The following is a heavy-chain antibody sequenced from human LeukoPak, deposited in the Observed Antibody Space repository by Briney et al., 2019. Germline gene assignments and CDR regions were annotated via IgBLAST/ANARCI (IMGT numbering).Heavy chain of an antibody. CDR3: ARVGDYDSSGYYYQTLYYFDY. CDR2: IYYSGST. D-gene: IGHD3-22*01. CDR1: GGSISSSSYY. V-gene: IGHV4-39*01. Sequence: SETLSLTCTVSGGSISSSSYYWGWIRQPPGKWLEWIGSIYYSGSTYYNPSLKSRVTISVDTSKNQFSLKLSSVTAADTAVYYCARVGDYDSSGYYYQTLYYFDYWGQGTLVTVSS. J-gene: IGHJ4*02.